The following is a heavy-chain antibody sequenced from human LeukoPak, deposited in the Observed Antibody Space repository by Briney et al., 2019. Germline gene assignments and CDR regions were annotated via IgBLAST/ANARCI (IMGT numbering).Heavy chain of an antibody. J-gene: IGHJ4*02. CDR1: GYSISRGYS. D-gene: IGHD3-22*01. Sequence: SETLSLTCTVSGYSISRGYSWGWIRQPPGKGLEWIGEINHSGSTNYNPSLKSRVTISVDTSKNQFSLKLTSVTAADSAVYYCARVTVLYYYDSANYFDFWGQGTLVTVSS. V-gene: IGHV4-38-2*02. CDR3: ARVTVLYYYDSANYFDF. CDR2: INHSGST.